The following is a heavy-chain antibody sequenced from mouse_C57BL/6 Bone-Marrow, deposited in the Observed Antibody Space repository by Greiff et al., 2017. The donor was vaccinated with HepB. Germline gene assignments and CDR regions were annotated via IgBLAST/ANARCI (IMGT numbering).Heavy chain of an antibody. D-gene: IGHD2-1*01. CDR3: TGYLLFAY. CDR1: GFNIKDDY. CDR2: IDPENGDT. Sequence: EVQLQESGAELVRPGASVKLSCTASGFNIKDDYMHWLKQRPEQGLEWIGWIDPENGDTEYASKFQGKATITADTSSNTAYLQLSSLTSEDTAVYYCTGYLLFAYWGQGTLVTVSA. V-gene: IGHV14-4*01. J-gene: IGHJ3*01.